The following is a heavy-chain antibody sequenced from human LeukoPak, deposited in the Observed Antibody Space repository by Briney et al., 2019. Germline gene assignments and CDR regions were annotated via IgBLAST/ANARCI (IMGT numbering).Heavy chain of an antibody. CDR2: INHSGST. Sequence: SETLSLTCAVYGGSFSGYYWSWIRQPQGKGLEWIGEINHSGSTNYNPSLKSRVTISVDTSKNQFSLKLGSVTAADTAVYYCARHAAYSNSLYYYYYYGMDVWGQGTTVTVSS. V-gene: IGHV4-34*01. J-gene: IGHJ6*02. CDR1: GGSFSGYY. D-gene: IGHD4-11*01. CDR3: ARHAAYSNSLYYYYYYGMDV.